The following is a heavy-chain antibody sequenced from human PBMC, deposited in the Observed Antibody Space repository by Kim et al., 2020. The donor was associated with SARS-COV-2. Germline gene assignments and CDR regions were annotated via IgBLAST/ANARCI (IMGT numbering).Heavy chain of an antibody. CDR2: IYYSGST. Sequence: SETLSLTCTVSGGSISSGGYYWSWIRQHPGKGLEWIGYIYYSGSTYYNPSLKSRVTISVDTSKNQFSLKLSSVTAADTAVYYCARDTKRRLMVRGVINPYGMDVWGQGTTVTVSS. CDR1: GGSISSGGYY. V-gene: IGHV4-31*03. CDR3: ARDTKRRLMVRGVINPYGMDV. J-gene: IGHJ6*02. D-gene: IGHD3-10*01.